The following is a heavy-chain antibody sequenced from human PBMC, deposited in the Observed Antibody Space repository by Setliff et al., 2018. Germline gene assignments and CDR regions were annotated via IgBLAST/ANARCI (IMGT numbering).Heavy chain of an antibody. CDR3: ARERSVVQGVFFRSHGLDV. CDR2: IYHNGNT. D-gene: IGHD3-10*01. V-gene: IGHV4-59*02. CDR1: GGSVNDYY. J-gene: IGHJ6*02. Sequence: PSETLSLTCTVSGGSVNDYYWSWIRQPPGKGLQWIGYIYHNGNTNFNPSLKSRVNMSIDTSKNQFALNLKSVTAADTAVYYCARERSVVQGVFFRSHGLDVWGQGTTVTVSS.